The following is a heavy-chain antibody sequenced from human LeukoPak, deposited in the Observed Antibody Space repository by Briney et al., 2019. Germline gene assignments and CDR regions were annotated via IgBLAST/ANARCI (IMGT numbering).Heavy chain of an antibody. J-gene: IGHJ4*02. CDR3: ARRYTYGYSDY. Sequence: SETLSLTCTVSGGSISSYSWSWIRQPPGKGLEWIGYMYYTGSTNYHPSLKSRVTISADTSKNQFSLNLSSVTAADTAVYYCARRYTYGYSDYWGQGTLVTVSS. CDR2: MYYTGST. D-gene: IGHD5-18*01. CDR1: GGSISSYS. V-gene: IGHV4-59*08.